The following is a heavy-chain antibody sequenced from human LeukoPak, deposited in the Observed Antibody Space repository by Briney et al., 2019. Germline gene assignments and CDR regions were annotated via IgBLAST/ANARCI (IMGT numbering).Heavy chain of an antibody. Sequence: GGSLRPSCVVSGLTFSSYGMHWVRQAPGKGLEWVAFIRYDGTNEHSADSVKGRFTISRDNSKNTLYLQMNSLRPEDTAVYYCGKDPFYYYDGNGYPPSDYWGQGTLVTVSS. CDR2: IRYDGTNE. CDR3: GKDPFYYYDGNGYPPSDY. D-gene: IGHD3-22*01. V-gene: IGHV3-30*02. J-gene: IGHJ4*02. CDR1: GLTFSSYG.